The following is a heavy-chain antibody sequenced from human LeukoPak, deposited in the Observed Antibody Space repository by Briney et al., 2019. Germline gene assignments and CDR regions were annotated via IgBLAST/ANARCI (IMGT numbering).Heavy chain of an antibody. CDR3: AKGAYSSGWYVTELLIDY. Sequence: KASETLSLTCTVSGGSVSSGSYYWSWIRQPPGKGLEWIGYIYYSGSTNYNPSLKSRVTISVDTSKNQFSLKLSSVTAADTAVYYCAKGAYSSGWYVTELLIDYWGQGTLVTVSS. J-gene: IGHJ4*02. D-gene: IGHD6-19*01. V-gene: IGHV4-61*01. CDR1: GGSVSSGSYY. CDR2: IYYSGST.